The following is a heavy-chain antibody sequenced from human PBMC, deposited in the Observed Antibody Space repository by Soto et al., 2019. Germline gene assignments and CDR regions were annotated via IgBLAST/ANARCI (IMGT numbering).Heavy chain of an antibody. CDR1: GYRFTIYL. D-gene: IGHD3-22*01. Sequence: GQSLNIYCKRSGYRFTIYLIGCVLQMPGKGLEWMGIIYPGDSDTRYNPSLKSRVTISVDTSKNQFSLKLSSVTAADTAVYYCARAPNPEQYYYDSSGYHNWFDPWGQGTLVTVSS. CDR3: ARAPNPEQYYYDSSGYHNWFDP. V-gene: IGHV5-51*01. J-gene: IGHJ5*02. CDR2: IYPGDSDT.